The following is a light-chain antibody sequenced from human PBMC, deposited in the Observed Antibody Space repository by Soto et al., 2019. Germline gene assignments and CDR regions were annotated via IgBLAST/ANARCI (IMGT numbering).Light chain of an antibody. CDR2: GAS. Sequence: EIVLTQSPGTLSLSPGERATLSCRASQSISSSYLAWYQQKPGQAPRPLIYGASSRATGIPDRFSGSGSGTDFTLTISRLEPEDFAVYYCQQYFSSPWTFGQGTKVEIK. J-gene: IGKJ1*01. V-gene: IGKV3-20*01. CDR1: QSISSSY. CDR3: QQYFSSPWT.